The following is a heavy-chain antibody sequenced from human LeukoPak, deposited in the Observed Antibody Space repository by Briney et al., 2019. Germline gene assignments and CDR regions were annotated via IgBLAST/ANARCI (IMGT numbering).Heavy chain of an antibody. J-gene: IGHJ6*02. CDR2: INPSGGST. CDR3: ATDLSDYGDYYYYGMDV. D-gene: IGHD4-17*01. CDR1: GYTFTSYY. V-gene: IGHV1-46*01. Sequence: GASVKVSCKASGYTFTSYYMHWVRQAPGQGLEWMGIINPSGGSTSYAQKFQGRVTMTRDTSTSTVYMELSSLRSEDTAVYYCATDLSDYGDYYYYGMDVWGQGTTVTVSS.